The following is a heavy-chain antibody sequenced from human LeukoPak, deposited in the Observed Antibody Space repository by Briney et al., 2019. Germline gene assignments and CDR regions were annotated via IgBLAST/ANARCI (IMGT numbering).Heavy chain of an antibody. CDR1: GYSFIDYD. D-gene: IGHD3-3*01. V-gene: IGHV1-8*01. CDR3: AKAGAYYDFWSGSQNYYYYYYMDV. Sequence: ASVKVSCKASGYSFIDYDVNWVRQATGQGLEWMGWVNPNSGNTGYAQKFQGRVTMTRDTSINTAYMELSSLTSEDTAVYYCAKAGAYYDFWSGSQNYYYYYYMDVWGKGTTVTVSS. CDR2: VNPNSGNT. J-gene: IGHJ6*03.